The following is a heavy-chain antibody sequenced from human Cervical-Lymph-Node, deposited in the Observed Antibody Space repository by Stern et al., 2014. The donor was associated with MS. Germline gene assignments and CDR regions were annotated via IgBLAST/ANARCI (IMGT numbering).Heavy chain of an antibody. CDR3: ARDTVTLAPDY. CDR1: GYTFTSHS. D-gene: IGHD4-11*01. V-gene: IGHV7-4-1*02. CDR2: INPNTANP. J-gene: IGHJ4*02. Sequence: QVQLVESGAELKKPGASVKVSCKASGYTFTSHSMNWVRQAPGQGLEWMGWINPNTANPTYAQGFTGRFVFSVDTSVSTAYLQISSLKADDTAVYYCARDTVTLAPDYWGQGTLVTASS.